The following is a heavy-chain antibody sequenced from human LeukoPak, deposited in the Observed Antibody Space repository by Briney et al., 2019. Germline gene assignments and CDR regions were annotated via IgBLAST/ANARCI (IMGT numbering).Heavy chain of an antibody. J-gene: IGHJ4*02. Sequence: GASLRLSCAASGFSFSWHAMLWVRQAPGEGLVCLSVLSGRGSNTCHADSVNGRFTISRDNSKKTVYLQMNSLRVEYTVVYYCAKDEGVEGASVTAFDFWGQETLVTVSS. CDR1: GFSFSWHA. V-gene: IGHV3-23*01. CDR2: LSGRGSNT. D-gene: IGHD1-26*01. CDR3: AKDEGVEGASVTAFDF.